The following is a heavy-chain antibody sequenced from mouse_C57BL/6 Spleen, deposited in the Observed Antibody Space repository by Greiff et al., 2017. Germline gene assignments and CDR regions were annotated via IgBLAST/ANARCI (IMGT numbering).Heavy chain of an antibody. Sequence: VQLQQPGAELVMPGASVKLSCKASGYTFTSYWMHWVKQRPGQGLEWIGEIDPSDSYTNYNQKFKGKSTLTVDKSSSTAYMQLSSRTSEDSAVYYCAVFITTVVADYWGQGTTLTVSS. D-gene: IGHD1-1*01. V-gene: IGHV1-69*01. CDR2: IDPSDSYT. J-gene: IGHJ2*01. CDR3: AVFITTVVADY. CDR1: GYTFTSYW.